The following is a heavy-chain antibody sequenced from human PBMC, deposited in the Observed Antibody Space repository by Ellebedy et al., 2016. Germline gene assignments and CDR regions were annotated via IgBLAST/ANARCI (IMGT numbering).Heavy chain of an antibody. CDR1: GFSISSYN. CDR2: INHSGNT. V-gene: IGHV4-34*01. J-gene: IGHJ6*02. Sequence: ESLKISXAGSGFSISSYNMNWVRQPPGKGLEWIGEINHSGNTDYNPSLESRVTISVDTSKNQFSLILSSVTAADTAVYYCARGPRLFTMTRGVLRAMDVWGQGSTVIVS. CDR3: ARGPRLFTMTRGVLRAMDV. D-gene: IGHD3-10*01.